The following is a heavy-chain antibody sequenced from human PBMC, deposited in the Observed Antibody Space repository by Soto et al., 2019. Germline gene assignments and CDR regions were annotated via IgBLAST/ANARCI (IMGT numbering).Heavy chain of an antibody. CDR2: IYYSGST. CDR3: ARIIAAARTKYFDY. J-gene: IGHJ4*02. D-gene: IGHD6-13*01. V-gene: IGHV4-61*01. Sequence: QVQLQESGPGLVKPSETLSLTCTVSGGSVSSGSYYWSWIRQPPGKGLEWIGCIYYSGSTNYNPSLKSRVTISLDTSKNQFSLKLSSVTAADTAVYYCARIIAAARTKYFDYWGQGTLITVSS. CDR1: GGSVSSGSYY.